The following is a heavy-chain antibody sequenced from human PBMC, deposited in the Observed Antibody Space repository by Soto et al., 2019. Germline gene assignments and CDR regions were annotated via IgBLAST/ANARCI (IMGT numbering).Heavy chain of an antibody. V-gene: IGHV1-18*01. CDR3: ARDLSREQLVPWFDP. D-gene: IGHD6-13*01. CDR2: ISAYNGNT. CDR1: GYTFTSYG. Sequence: ASVKVSCKASGYTFTSYGISWVRQAPGQGLEWMGWISAYNGNTNYAQKLQGRVTMTTDTSTSTAYMELRSLRSDDTAVYYCARDLSREQLVPWFDPWGQGTLVTVYS. J-gene: IGHJ5*02.